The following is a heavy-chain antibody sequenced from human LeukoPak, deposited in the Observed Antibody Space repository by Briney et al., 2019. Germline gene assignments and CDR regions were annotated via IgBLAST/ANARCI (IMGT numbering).Heavy chain of an antibody. CDR3: ARQSGRREYYYDSSGYPPDY. V-gene: IGHV5-51*01. J-gene: IGHJ4*02. D-gene: IGHD3-22*01. CDR2: IYPGDSDT. CDR1: GYSFTGYW. Sequence: GESLKISCKGSGYSFTGYWIGWVRQMPGKGLEWMGIIYPGDSDTRYSPSFQGQVTISADKSISTAYLQWSSLKASDTAMYYCARQSGRREYYYDSSGYPPDYWGQGTLVTVSS.